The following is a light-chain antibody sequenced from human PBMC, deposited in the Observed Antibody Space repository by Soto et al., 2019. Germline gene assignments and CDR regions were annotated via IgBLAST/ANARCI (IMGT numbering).Light chain of an antibody. J-gene: IGLJ1*01. CDR2: DVS. Sequence: QSVLTQPASVSGSPGQSIAISCTGTSSDVGGYNYVSWYQQHPDKAPKLMIYDVSGRPSGVSDRFSASKSGNTASLTISGLQAEDEADYYCSSYRSSSTLYVFGTGTKLTVL. V-gene: IGLV2-14*03. CDR3: SSYRSSSTLYV. CDR1: SSDVGGYNY.